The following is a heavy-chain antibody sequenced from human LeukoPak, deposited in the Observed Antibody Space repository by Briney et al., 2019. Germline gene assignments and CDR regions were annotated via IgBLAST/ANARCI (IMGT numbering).Heavy chain of an antibody. Sequence: SETLSLTCTVSGGSVSSGSYYWSWIRQPPGKGLEWIGYIYYSGSTNYNPSLKSRVTISVDTSKNQFSLKLTSVTAADTAVCYCARDMHYYGSGSYMSQFDPWGQGTLVTVSS. CDR2: IYYSGST. CDR1: GGSVSSGSYY. CDR3: ARDMHYYGSGSYMSQFDP. D-gene: IGHD3-10*01. V-gene: IGHV4-61*01. J-gene: IGHJ5*02.